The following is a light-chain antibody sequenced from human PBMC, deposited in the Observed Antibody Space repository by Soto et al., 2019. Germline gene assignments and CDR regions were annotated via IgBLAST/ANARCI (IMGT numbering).Light chain of an antibody. CDR2: DAS. Sequence: EIVLTQSPATLSLSPGERATLSCRASQSISSYLAWYQQKPDQAPRLLIYDASNRATGLPARFSGSGSGTDFTLTISSLEPEDFAVYYCHQRSTWPFTFGPGTTVDIK. CDR3: HQRSTWPFT. CDR1: QSISSY. J-gene: IGKJ3*01. V-gene: IGKV3-11*01.